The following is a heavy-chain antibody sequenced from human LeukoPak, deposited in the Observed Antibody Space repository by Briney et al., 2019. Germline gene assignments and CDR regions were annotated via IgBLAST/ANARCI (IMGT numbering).Heavy chain of an antibody. CDR1: GFTFGSYA. D-gene: IGHD1-26*01. J-gene: IGHJ4*02. CDR3: AKDHELDYFDY. V-gene: IGHV3-23*01. Sequence: GVLRLSCAASGFTFGSYAMSWVRQAPGKGLEWVSAISGSGGSTYYADSVKGRFTISRDNSKNTLYLQMNSLRAEDTAVYYCAKDHELDYFDYWGQGTLVTVSS. CDR2: ISGSGGST.